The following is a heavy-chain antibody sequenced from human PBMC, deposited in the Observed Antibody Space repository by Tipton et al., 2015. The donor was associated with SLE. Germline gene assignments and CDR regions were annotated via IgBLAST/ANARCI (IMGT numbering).Heavy chain of an antibody. CDR2: IYHSGST. CDR1: GGSISSGGYS. J-gene: IGHJ4*02. V-gene: IGHV4-30-2*01. CDR3: ARGRDYSFDY. Sequence: TLSLTCTVSGGSISSGGYSWSWIRQPPGKGLEWIGYIYHSGSTYYNPSLKSRVTISVDTSKNQFSLKLSSVTAADTAVYYCARGRDYSFDYWGQGTLVTVSS. D-gene: IGHD4-11*01.